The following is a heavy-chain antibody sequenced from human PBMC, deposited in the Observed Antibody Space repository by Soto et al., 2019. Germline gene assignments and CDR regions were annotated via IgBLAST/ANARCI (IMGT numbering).Heavy chain of an antibody. J-gene: IGHJ4*02. CDR3: ARTRGYYYDSSGYYDY. V-gene: IGHV3-30-3*01. D-gene: IGHD3-22*01. CDR2: ISYDASNK. CDR1: GFTFSNYA. Sequence: GGSLRLSCAASGFTFSNYAMHWVRQPPGKGLEWVAVISYDASNKYYAGSVKGRFTISRDNSKNTLYLQMNSLRAEDTAVYYCARTRGYYYDSSGYYDYWRQGILVTVSS.